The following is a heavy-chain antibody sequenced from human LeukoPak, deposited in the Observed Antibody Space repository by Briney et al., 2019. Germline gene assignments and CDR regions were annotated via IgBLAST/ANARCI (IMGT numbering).Heavy chain of an antibody. CDR1: GFTFSSYA. CDR2: ISGSGGST. Sequence: GGSLRLSCAASGFTFSSYAMSWVRQAPGKGLEWVSAISGSGGSTYYADSVKGRFTISRDNSKNMVYLQMNSLRAEDTAIYFCTKGGQDCSPTTCYYDWGQGTLVTVSS. J-gene: IGHJ4*02. CDR3: TKGGQDCSPTTCYYD. D-gene: IGHD2-2*01. V-gene: IGHV3-23*01.